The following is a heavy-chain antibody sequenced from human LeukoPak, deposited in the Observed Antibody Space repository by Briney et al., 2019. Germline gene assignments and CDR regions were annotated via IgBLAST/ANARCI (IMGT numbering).Heavy chain of an antibody. CDR1: GFTFSSYG. CDR3: AKDSSGLWFGKLNGYFDY. D-gene: IGHD3-10*01. J-gene: IGHJ4*02. V-gene: IGHV3-23*01. CDR2: ISGSGGST. Sequence: GGSLRLSCAASGFTFSSYGMSWVRQAPGKGLEWVSAISGSGGSTYYADSVKGRFTISRDNSKNTLYLQMNSLRAEDTAVYYCAKDSSGLWFGKLNGYFDYWGQGTLVTVSS.